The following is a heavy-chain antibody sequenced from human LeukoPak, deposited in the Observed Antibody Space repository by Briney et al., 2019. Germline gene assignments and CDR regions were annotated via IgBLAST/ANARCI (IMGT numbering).Heavy chain of an antibody. D-gene: IGHD3-22*01. CDR2: FHYSGST. CDR1: GGSITTYY. J-gene: IGHJ4*02. Sequence: SETLSLTCSVSGGSITTYYWSRIRQPPGKGLEWFGFFHYSGSTTYNPSLKSRVTISVDTSKNQFSLKLSSVTAADTAVYYCARGREEFYYDSSGYYYFDHWGQGTLVTVSP. CDR3: ARGREEFYYDSSGYYYFDH. V-gene: IGHV4-59*12.